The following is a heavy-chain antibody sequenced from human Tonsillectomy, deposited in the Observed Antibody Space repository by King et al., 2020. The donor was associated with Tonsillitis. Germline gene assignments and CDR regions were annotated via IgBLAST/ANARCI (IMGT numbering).Heavy chain of an antibody. J-gene: IGHJ3*02. CDR3: ARSDPIAAPLTYAFDI. Sequence: TLKESGPALVKPPQTLTLTCTFSGFSLSTSGMCVSWIRQPPGKALEWLARIDWDDDKYYSTSLKTRLTISKDNSKNQVVLTMTNMDPVDTATYYCARSDPIAAPLTYAFDIWGQGTMVTVSS. D-gene: IGHD6-13*01. CDR2: IDWDDDK. CDR1: GFSLSTSGMC. V-gene: IGHV2-70*11.